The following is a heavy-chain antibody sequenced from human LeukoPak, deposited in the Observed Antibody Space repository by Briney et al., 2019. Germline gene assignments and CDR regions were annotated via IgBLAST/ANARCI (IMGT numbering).Heavy chain of an antibody. CDR2: IYYSGST. J-gene: IGHJ4*02. CDR3: ARDVYGGNGFDY. V-gene: IGHV4-59*12. CDR1: GGSISSYY. Sequence: SETLSLTCTVPGGSISSYYWSWIRQPPGKGLEWIGYIYYSGSTNYNPCLKSRVTISVDTSKNQFSLRLNSVTAADTAVYYCARDVYGGNGFDYWGQGTLVTVSS. D-gene: IGHD4-23*01.